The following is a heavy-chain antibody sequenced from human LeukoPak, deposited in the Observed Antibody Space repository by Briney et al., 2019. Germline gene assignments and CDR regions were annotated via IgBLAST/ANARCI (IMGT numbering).Heavy chain of an antibody. CDR2: IYYSGST. D-gene: IGHD3-22*01. J-gene: IGHJ4*02. V-gene: IGHV4-59*12. Sequence: SETLSLTCTVSGGSISSYYWSWIRQPPGKGLEWIGYIYYSGSTNYNPSLKSRVTISVDTSKNQFSLKVTSVTAADTAVYYCARGYYFYDSSGQTSRSLDSWGQGTLVTVSS. CDR3: ARGYYFYDSSGQTSRSLDS. CDR1: GGSISSYY.